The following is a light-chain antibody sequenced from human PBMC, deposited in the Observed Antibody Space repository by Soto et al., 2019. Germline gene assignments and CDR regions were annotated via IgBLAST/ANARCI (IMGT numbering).Light chain of an antibody. V-gene: IGKV1-9*01. CDR1: QGISSY. J-gene: IGKJ2*02. CDR3: QQLNSYPRT. Sequence: IQLTQSPSSLSASVGDRVTITCRASQGISSYLAWYQQKPGKAPKLLIYGASTLQSGVPSRFSGGGSGTDFPLTISSLHPEDFASYYCQQLNSYPRTFGQGTKLEIK. CDR2: GAS.